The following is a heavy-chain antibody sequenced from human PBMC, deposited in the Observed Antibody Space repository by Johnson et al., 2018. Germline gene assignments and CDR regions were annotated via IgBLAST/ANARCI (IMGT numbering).Heavy chain of an antibody. J-gene: IGHJ3*01. CDR3: ATRTRIAATYAFDL. D-gene: IGHD6-13*01. V-gene: IGHV3-53*01. CDR2: IYSSGGT. Sequence: EVQLLESGGGLIQPGGSLRLSCAASGFIVSSNYATWVRQAPGKGLEWVSVIYSSGGTYYADSVKGRFTISRDNSKNTLYLQMNSPRAEDTAVYYCATRTRIAATYAFDLWGQGTLVTVSS. CDR1: GFIVSSNY.